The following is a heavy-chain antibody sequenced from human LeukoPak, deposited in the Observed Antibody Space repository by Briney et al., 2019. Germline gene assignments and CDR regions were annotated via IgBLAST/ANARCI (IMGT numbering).Heavy chain of an antibody. D-gene: IGHD5-18*01. Sequence: GGSLRLSCEASGLIFSNAWMTWVRQAPGKGLEWVSYISSSNSTIYYGDSVKGRFTISRDNAENSLYLQTNSLRAEDTAVYYCARGNSSGRGALDYWGQGTLVTVSS. CDR2: ISSSNSTI. J-gene: IGHJ4*02. V-gene: IGHV3-48*04. CDR3: ARGNSSGRGALDY. CDR1: GLIFSNAW.